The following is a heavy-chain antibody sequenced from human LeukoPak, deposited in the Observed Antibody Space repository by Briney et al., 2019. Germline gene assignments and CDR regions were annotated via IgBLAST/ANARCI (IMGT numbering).Heavy chain of an antibody. J-gene: IGHJ6*03. CDR1: GGTFSSYA. CDR3: ARGAPYYYDSSGYRRYYYMDV. D-gene: IGHD3-22*01. V-gene: IGHV1-69*06. CDR2: IIPIFGTA. Sequence: ASVKVSCKASGGTFSSYAISWVRQAPGQGLEWMGGIIPIFGTANYAQKFQGRVTITADKSTSTAYMELSSLRSEDTAVYYCARGAPYYYDSSGYRRYYYMDVWGKGTTVTVSS.